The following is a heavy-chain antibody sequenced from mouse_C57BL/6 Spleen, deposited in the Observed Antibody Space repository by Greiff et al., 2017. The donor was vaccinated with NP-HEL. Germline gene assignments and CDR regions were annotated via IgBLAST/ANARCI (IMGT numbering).Heavy chain of an antibody. CDR3: AMGTGSFDY. V-gene: IGHV1-26*01. CDR1: GYTFTDYY. CDR2: INPNNGGT. D-gene: IGHD4-1*01. J-gene: IGHJ2*01. Sequence: EVQLQQSGPELVKPGASVKISCKASGYTFTDYYMNWVKQSHGKSLEWIGDINPNNGGTSYNQKFKGKATLTVDKSSSTAYMELRSLTSEDSAVYYCAMGTGSFDYWGQGTTLTVSS.